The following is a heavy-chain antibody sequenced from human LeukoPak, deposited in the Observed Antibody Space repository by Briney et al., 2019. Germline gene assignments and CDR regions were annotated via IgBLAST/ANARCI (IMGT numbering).Heavy chain of an antibody. V-gene: IGHV3-21*04. D-gene: IGHD3-10*01. J-gene: IGHJ4*02. CDR3: AKDLLAYYYGSGNFDY. CDR1: GFTFSSYG. CDR2: ISTSSSYI. Sequence: GSLRLSCAASGFTFSSYGMNWVRQAPGKGLEWVSSISTSSSYIYYIDSVKGRFTISRDNAKNSLFLQMNSLRAEDTAVYYCAKDLLAYYYGSGNFDYWGQGTLVTVSS.